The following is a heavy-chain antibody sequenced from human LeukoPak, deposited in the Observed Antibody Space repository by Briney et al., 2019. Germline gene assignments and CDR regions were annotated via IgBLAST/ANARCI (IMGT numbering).Heavy chain of an antibody. CDR1: GYSFTSYW. V-gene: IGHV5-51*01. D-gene: IGHD3-16*01. J-gene: IGHJ4*02. CDR3: ARFPASVNTRRAYYFDY. CDR2: IYPGDSDT. Sequence: GESLKISCKGSGYSFTSYWIGWVRQKPGKGLDWIGIIYPGDSDTRYSPSFQGQVTISADKSISTAYLQWSSLKASDTAMYYCARFPASVNTRRAYYFDYWGQGTLVTVSS.